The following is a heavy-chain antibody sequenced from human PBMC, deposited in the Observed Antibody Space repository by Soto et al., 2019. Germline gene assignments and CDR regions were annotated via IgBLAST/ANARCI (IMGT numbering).Heavy chain of an antibody. J-gene: IGHJ5*01. CDR1: GYTFSRYS. Sequence: ASVKVSCKASGYTFSRYSIHWVRQAPGQRLEWMGWINAGNGNTKYSQKFEGRVTLTTDTSANTVYMELSSLRFEDTALYYCARDLQFRNWFDSWGQGTLVTVSS. D-gene: IGHD6-19*01. CDR2: INAGNGNT. CDR3: ARDLQFRNWFDS. V-gene: IGHV1-3*01.